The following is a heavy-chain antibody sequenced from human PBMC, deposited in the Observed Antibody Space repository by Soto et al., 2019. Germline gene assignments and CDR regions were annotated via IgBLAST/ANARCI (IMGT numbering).Heavy chain of an antibody. CDR2: IYSGGST. J-gene: IGHJ4*02. CDR1: GFTVSSNY. D-gene: IGHD6-13*01. CDR3: AITIAIAAAGPSDY. V-gene: IGHV3-53*02. Sequence: EVQLVETGGGLIQPGGSLRLSCAASGFTVSSNYMSWVRQAPGKGLEWVSVIYSGGSTYYADSVKGRFTISRDNSKNTLYLQMNSLRAEDTAVYYCAITIAIAAAGPSDYWGQGTLVTVSS.